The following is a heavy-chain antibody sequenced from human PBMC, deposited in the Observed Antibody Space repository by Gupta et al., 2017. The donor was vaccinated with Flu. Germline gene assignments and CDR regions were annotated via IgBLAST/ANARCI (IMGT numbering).Heavy chain of an antibody. CDR2: ILPIVGAT. V-gene: IGHV1-69*01. CDR3: VRLTPCGGDCYYFQP. D-gene: IGHD2-21*02. J-gene: IGHJ1*01. CDR1: GDTFSSET. Sequence: QVQLVQSGAEVKKSGSSVKVSCKASGDTFSSETFSWVRQAPGQGLEWMGGILPIVGATNDAQELQGRVTITADEATTTVYMELSSLTSEDTAIYYCVRLTPCGGDCYYFQPWGQGTLVTVLS.